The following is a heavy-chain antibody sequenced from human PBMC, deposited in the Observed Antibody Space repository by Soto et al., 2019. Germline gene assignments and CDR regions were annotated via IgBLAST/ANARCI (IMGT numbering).Heavy chain of an antibody. CDR3: ARDAYCGGDCYSLGWYFDL. CDR1: GYTFTSYG. J-gene: IGHJ2*01. V-gene: IGHV1-18*03. D-gene: IGHD2-21*02. CDR2: ISAYNGNT. Sequence: QVQLVQSGAEVKKPGASVKVSCKASGYTFTSYGISWVRQAPGQGLEWMGWISAYNGNTNYAQKLQGRVTMTTDTSTSTAYMELRSLRSDDMAVYYCARDAYCGGDCYSLGWYFDLWGRGTLVTVSS.